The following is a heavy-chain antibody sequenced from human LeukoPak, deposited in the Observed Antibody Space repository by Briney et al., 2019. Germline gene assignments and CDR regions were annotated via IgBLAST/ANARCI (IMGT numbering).Heavy chain of an antibody. J-gene: IGHJ4*02. CDR3: AREGFLDY. V-gene: IGHV3-7*01. CDR1: GFTFSSYA. CDR2: MNQDGSQK. Sequence: GGSLRLSCAASGFTFSSYAMSWVRQAPGKGLEWVANMNQDGSQKNYVDSVKGRFTISRGNAKNSLYLQMNSLRAEDTAVYYCAREGFLDYWGQGTLVTVSS. D-gene: IGHD3-3*01.